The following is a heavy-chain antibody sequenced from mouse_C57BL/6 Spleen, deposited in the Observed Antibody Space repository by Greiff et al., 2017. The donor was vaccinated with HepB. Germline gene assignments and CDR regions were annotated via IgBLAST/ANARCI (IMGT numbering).Heavy chain of an antibody. J-gene: IGHJ2*01. CDR2: IDPSDSYT. CDR1: GYTFTSYW. D-gene: IGHD2-12*01. CDR3: AREGKLYDFDY. Sequence: QVQLQQPGAELVMPGASVKLSCKASGYTFTSYWMHWVKQRPGQGLEWIGEIDPSDSYTNYNLKFKGESTLTVYKSSSTAYMQLSCLTSEDSAVYDCAREGKLYDFDYWGQGTTLTVSS. V-gene: IGHV1-69*01.